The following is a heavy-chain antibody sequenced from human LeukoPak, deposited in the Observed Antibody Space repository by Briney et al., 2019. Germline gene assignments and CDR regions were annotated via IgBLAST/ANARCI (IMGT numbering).Heavy chain of an antibody. CDR3: ARDYGSGAGSFDF. D-gene: IGHD3-10*01. V-gene: IGHV3-53*01. CDR2: ISGDLRT. CDR1: GFIVSTNY. J-gene: IGHJ3*01. Sequence: GGSLRLSCAVSGFIVSTNYMTWVRQAPGKGLEWVSVISGDLRTNYADSVKGRFTISRDNSKNTLYLQMNNLRAEDTALYYCARDYGSGAGSFDFWGQGTMVTVSS.